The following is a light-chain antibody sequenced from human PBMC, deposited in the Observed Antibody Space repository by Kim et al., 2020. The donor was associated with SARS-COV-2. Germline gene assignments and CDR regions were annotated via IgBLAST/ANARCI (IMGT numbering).Light chain of an antibody. CDR2: RAS. CDR3: QQFSKWPLT. CDR1: QTVDRN. Sequence: EIVMTQSPATLSVSPGERVTLSCRASQTVDRNLAWYQQKGGQPPRLLIYRASTRATDIPDRFSGSGSGTEFTLTIHSLRSKDSGNYYCQQFSKWPLTFGGGTKVEIK. V-gene: IGKV3-15*01. J-gene: IGKJ4*01.